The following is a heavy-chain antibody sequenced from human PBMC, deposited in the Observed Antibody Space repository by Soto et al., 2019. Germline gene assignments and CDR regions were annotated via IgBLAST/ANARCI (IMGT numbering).Heavy chain of an antibody. V-gene: IGHV4-31*03. CDR3: ARGENDYGDYRTGDSNYYYYYGMDV. J-gene: IGHJ6*02. Sequence: QVQLQESGPGLVKPSQTLSLTCTVSGGSISSGGYYWSWIRQHPGKGLEWIGYIYYSGSTYYNPSLKSRVTISVDTSKNQFSLKLSSVTAADTAVYYCARGENDYGDYRTGDSNYYYYYGMDVWGQGTTVTVSS. D-gene: IGHD4-17*01. CDR2: IYYSGST. CDR1: GGSISSGGYY.